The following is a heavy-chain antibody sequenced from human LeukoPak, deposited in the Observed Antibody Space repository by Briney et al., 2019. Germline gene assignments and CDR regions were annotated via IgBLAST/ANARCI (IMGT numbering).Heavy chain of an antibody. CDR1: GFTFSNYP. CDR3: TKMGPSGYFDY. V-gene: IGHV3-23*01. Sequence: GGSLRLSCAASGFTFSNYPMRWVRQAPGKGLEWVSGISGSGGSTYYADSVKGRFTISRDNSKNTLYLQMNSLRAGDTALYYCTKMGPSGYFDYWGQGILVTVSS. J-gene: IGHJ4*02. D-gene: IGHD1-26*01. CDR2: ISGSGGST.